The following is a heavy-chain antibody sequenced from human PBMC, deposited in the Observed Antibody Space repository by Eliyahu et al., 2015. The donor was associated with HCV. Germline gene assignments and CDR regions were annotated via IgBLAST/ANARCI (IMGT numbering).Heavy chain of an antibody. CDR1: GFPFENFA. Sequence: EIHLVESGGGLVQPGRSLRLSCAASGFPFENFAMHWVRQAPGKGLEWVAVINFNGQTVGYADSVRGRFTISRDNAKNSLYLQINSLRPEDTALYYCARNYWDIVVVPTAFDQWGQGTLVTVSA. CDR2: INFNGQTV. D-gene: IGHD2-2*01. J-gene: IGHJ4*02. V-gene: IGHV3-9*01. CDR3: ARNYWDIVVVPTAFDQ.